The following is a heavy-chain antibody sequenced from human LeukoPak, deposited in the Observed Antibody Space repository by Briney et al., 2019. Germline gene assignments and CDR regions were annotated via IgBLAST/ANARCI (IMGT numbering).Heavy chain of an antibody. J-gene: IGHJ3*02. CDR1: GFTFIGFN. D-gene: IGHD4-17*01. V-gene: IGHV3-21*04. Sequence: KPGGSLRLSCAASGFTFIGFNMNWVRQAPVKALEWVSSISSSSSYIYYADSVKGRFTISRDNAKNSLYLQMNSLRAEDTALYYCAKDTKADYGYSDAVDIWGQGTMVTVSS. CDR3: AKDTKADYGYSDAVDI. CDR2: ISSSSSYI.